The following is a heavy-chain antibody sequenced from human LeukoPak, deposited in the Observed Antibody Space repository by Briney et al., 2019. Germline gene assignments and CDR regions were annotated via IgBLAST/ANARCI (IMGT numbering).Heavy chain of an antibody. CDR2: GDYSGGT. CDR1: GDSLTSVTDY. Sequence: SETLSLTCTVSGDSLTSVTDYWAWIRQPPGKGLEWIASGDYSGGTYYNPSLESRVAISADMSKNQISLKLTSVTGADTAVYYCARGADDYYFDYWGQGTLVTVSS. V-gene: IGHV4-39*07. D-gene: IGHD2-21*02. CDR3: ARGADDYYFDY. J-gene: IGHJ4*02.